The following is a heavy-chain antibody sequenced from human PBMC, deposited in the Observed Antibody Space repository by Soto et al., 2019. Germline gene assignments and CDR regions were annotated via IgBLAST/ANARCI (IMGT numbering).Heavy chain of an antibody. CDR2: ISSSSSYI. D-gene: IGHD6-19*01. CDR3: ARPALLAGGGMDV. Sequence: EVQLVESGGGLVKPGGSLRLSCAASGFTFSSYSMNWVRQAPGKGLEWVSSISSSSSYIYYADSVKGRFTISRDNAKNSLYLQMNSLRAEDTAVYYCARPALLAGGGMDVWGQGTTVTVSS. CDR1: GFTFSSYS. J-gene: IGHJ6*02. V-gene: IGHV3-21*01.